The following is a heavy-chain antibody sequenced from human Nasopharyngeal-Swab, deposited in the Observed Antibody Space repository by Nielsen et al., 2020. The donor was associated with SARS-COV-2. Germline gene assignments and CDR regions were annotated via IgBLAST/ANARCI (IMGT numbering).Heavy chain of an antibody. CDR1: GGSISSYY. CDR2: IYTSGST. Sequence: SETLSLTCTVSGGSISSYYWSWIRQPAGKGLEWIGRIYTSGSTNYNPSLKSRVTMSVDTSKNQFSLKLSSVTAADTAVYYCARVDSSGWYHYFDYWGQGTLVTVSS. CDR3: ARVDSSGWYHYFDY. D-gene: IGHD6-19*01. V-gene: IGHV4-4*07. J-gene: IGHJ4*02.